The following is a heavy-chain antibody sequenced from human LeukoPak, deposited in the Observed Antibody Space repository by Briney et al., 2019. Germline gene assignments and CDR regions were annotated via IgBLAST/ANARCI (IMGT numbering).Heavy chain of an antibody. V-gene: IGHV4-39*01. CDR2: IYYSGST. CDR3: ARQMSAVVFDP. CDR1: GGSISSSSYY. J-gene: IGHJ5*02. D-gene: IGHD2-15*01. Sequence: SETLSLTCTVSGGSISSSSYYWGWIRQPPGKGLEWIGSIYYSGSTYYNPSLKSRVTISVDTSKNQFSLKLSSVTAADTAVYYCARQMSAVVFDPWGQGTLVTVAS.